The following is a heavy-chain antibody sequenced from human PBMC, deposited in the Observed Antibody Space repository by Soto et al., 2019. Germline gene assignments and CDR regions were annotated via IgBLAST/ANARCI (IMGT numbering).Heavy chain of an antibody. J-gene: IGHJ4*02. CDR1: GYGFTTYV. V-gene: IGHV1-18*01. CDR3: ARGRYGDY. CDR2: ISAHNGNT. D-gene: IGHD1-1*01. Sequence: QVHLVQSGAEVKKPGASVKVSCKGSGYGFTTYVITWVRQAPGQGLEWMAWISAHNGNTNYAQKLQGRVTVTRDTSTSTAYMELRSMRSDDTDVYYCARGRYGDYWGQGALVTVSS.